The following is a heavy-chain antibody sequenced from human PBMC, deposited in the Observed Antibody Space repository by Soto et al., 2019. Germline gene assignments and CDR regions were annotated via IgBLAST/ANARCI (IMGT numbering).Heavy chain of an antibody. Sequence: RASVKVSCKASGYDFTAYDINWVRQASGQGLEWMGWMNPMNGATGTARRFQGRVSLSRNTATGTAYLELTSLRSGDTAVYYCGRGPSPRAPAGGTPYYYALDVWGQGTTVTVSS. J-gene: IGHJ6*02. CDR2: MNPMNGAT. CDR1: GYDFTAYD. CDR3: GRGPSPRAPAGGTPYYYALDV. D-gene: IGHD2-15*01. V-gene: IGHV1-8*02.